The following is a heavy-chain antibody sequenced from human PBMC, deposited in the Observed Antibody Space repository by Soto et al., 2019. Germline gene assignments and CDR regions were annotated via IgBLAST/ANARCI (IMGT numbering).Heavy chain of an antibody. CDR1: GGTFSTYT. D-gene: IGHD2-21*01. CDR3: IFDVRQGVVYFDY. Sequence: QVQLVQSGAEVKKPGSSVKVSCKVSGGTFSTYTISWVRQAPGQGLEWMGRIIPIFGLANPAQKFQHRVTMTAVKSTNTAFREIRLRRCEDTAVYFFIFDVRQGVVYFDYWGQGTLVTVSS. CDR2: IIPIFGLA. J-gene: IGHJ4*02. V-gene: IGHV1-69*02.